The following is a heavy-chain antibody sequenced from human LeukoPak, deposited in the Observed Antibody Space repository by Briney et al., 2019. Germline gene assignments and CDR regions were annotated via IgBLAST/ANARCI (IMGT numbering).Heavy chain of an antibody. Sequence: GGSLRLSCAASGFTFSDYYMSWIRQAPGKGLEWVSYISSSSYTNYADSVKGRFTISRDNNNSSLSLQMRRLTTEDTAFYYCVRVQFSHTSNYFDNWGQGILVTVSS. D-gene: IGHD5-24*01. CDR2: ISSSSYT. J-gene: IGHJ4*02. V-gene: IGHV3-11*05. CDR1: GFTFSDYY. CDR3: VRVQFSHTSNYFDN.